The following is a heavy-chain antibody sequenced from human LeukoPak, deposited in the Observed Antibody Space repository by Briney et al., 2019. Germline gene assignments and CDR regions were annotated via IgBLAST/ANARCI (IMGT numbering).Heavy chain of an antibody. Sequence: SETLSLTCTVSGGSISSYYWSWIRQPPGKGLEWIGYIYYSGSTNYNPSLKSRVTISVDTSKNQFSLKLSSVTAADTAVYYCARDYSSSWYFAFDIWGQGTMVTVSS. CDR2: IYYSGST. CDR1: GGSISSYY. J-gene: IGHJ3*02. CDR3: ARDYSSSWYFAFDI. V-gene: IGHV4-59*12. D-gene: IGHD6-13*01.